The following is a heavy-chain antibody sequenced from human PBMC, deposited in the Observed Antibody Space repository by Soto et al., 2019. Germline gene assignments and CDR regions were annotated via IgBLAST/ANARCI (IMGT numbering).Heavy chain of an antibody. CDR2: MNEDGGTT. J-gene: IGHJ6*02. V-gene: IGHV3-74*01. CDR1: GFTFSSYW. D-gene: IGHD3-10*01. CDR3: ASDLSGRADV. Sequence: LRLSCAASGFTFSSYWMHWVRQAPGKGLVWVSRMNEDGGTTDYADSVKGRFTISRDNAKNTLYLQMNSLRVEDTAVYYCASDLSGRADVWGQGTTVTVS.